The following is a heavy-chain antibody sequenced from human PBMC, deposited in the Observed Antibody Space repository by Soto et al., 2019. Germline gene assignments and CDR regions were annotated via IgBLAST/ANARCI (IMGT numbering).Heavy chain of an antibody. Sequence: GGSLRLSCAASGFTFSSYGMHWVRQAPGKGLEWVAVISYDGSNKYYADSVKGRFTISRDNSKNTLYLQMNSLRAEDTAVYYCAKDSTTKQVVPAAIWNYMDVWGKGTTVTVSS. CDR1: GFTFSSYG. J-gene: IGHJ6*03. CDR3: AKDSTTKQVVPAAIWNYMDV. V-gene: IGHV3-30*18. D-gene: IGHD2-2*01. CDR2: ISYDGSNK.